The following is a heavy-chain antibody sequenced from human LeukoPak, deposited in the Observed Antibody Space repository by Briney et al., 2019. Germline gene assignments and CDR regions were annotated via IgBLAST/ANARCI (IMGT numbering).Heavy chain of an antibody. CDR2: ISAYNGNT. V-gene: IGHV1-18*01. CDR1: GYTFTSYG. D-gene: IGHD2-2*01. J-gene: IGHJ4*02. CDR3: ARERYCSSTSCYKLDY. Sequence: ASVKVSCKASGYTFTSYGISWVRQAPGQGLEWMGWISAYNGNTNYAQKLQGRVTMTTDTSTSTAYMELRSLRSDDTAVYYCARERYCSSTSCYKLDYWGQGTLVTVSS.